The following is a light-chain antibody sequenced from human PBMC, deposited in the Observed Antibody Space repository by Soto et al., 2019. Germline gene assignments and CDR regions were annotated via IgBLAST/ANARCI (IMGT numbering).Light chain of an antibody. CDR3: QQYKNWRT. V-gene: IGKV3-15*01. CDR2: GVS. J-gene: IGKJ2*01. CDR1: QSIGSN. Sequence: IVMTQSPATLSVSPGERATLSCRASQSIGSNLAWYQQKPSQAPRLLIYGVSTRATGIPARFSGSGSGTDFTLTISSLQSEDVAVYYCQQYKNWRTFGQGTKLEIK.